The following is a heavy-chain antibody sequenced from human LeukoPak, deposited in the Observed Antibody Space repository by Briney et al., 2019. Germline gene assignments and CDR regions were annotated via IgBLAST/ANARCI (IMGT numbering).Heavy chain of an antibody. J-gene: IGHJ6*02. D-gene: IGHD3-9*01. CDR2: IRYDGSNK. CDR3: ARDRYHYDILTGYYNYYYYGMDV. Sequence: GGSLRLSCAASGFTFSSYGMHWVRQAPGKGLEWVAFIRYDGSNKYYADSVKGRFTISRDNSKNTLYLQMNSLRAEDTAVYYCARDRYHYDILTGYYNYYYYGMDVWGQGTTVTVSS. CDR1: GFTFSSYG. V-gene: IGHV3-30*02.